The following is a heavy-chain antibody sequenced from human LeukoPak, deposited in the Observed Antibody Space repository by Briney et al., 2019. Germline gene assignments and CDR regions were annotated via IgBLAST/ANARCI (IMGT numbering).Heavy chain of an antibody. CDR1: GFTFANYD. J-gene: IGHJ4*02. V-gene: IGHV3-30*04. CDR3: TRDPILGAPDYFDY. CDR2: TSPDEGLK. Sequence: GRSLRLSCAASGFTFANYDTHWVRQAPGKGLEWVAVTSPDEGLKFYGDSVKGRFTISRDNSKNTMYLQMNNLREEDTAVYYCTRDPILGAPDYFDYWGQGTLVTVSS. D-gene: IGHD1-26*01.